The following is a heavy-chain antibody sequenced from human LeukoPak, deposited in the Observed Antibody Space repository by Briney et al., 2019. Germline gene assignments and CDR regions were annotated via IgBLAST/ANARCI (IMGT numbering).Heavy chain of an antibody. CDR1: GYTFTGYY. CDR2: INPNSGGA. CDR3: AGGVLHGGGNWFDP. D-gene: IGHD3-16*01. J-gene: IGHJ5*02. V-gene: IGHV1-2*06. Sequence: GASVKVSCKTSGYTFTGYYMHWLRQAPGQGLEWRGRINPNSGGAYYAKKFRSRVTMTRDTYISTAYMELASLISDDTAVYYCAGGVLHGGGNWFDPWGQGTLVTVSS.